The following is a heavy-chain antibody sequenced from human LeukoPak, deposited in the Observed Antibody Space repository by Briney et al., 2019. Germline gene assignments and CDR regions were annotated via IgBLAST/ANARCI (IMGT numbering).Heavy chain of an antibody. CDR3: ARGAYCTNSVCYHGFDY. V-gene: IGHV1-69*05. D-gene: IGHD2-8*01. Sequence: SVKVSCKASGGTFSSYAISWVRQAPGQGLEWMGGIIPIFGTANYAQKFQGRVTITTDESTSTAYMELSSLRSEDTAVYYCARGAYCTNSVCYHGFDYWGQGTLVTVSS. CDR2: IIPIFGTA. J-gene: IGHJ4*02. CDR1: GGTFSSYA.